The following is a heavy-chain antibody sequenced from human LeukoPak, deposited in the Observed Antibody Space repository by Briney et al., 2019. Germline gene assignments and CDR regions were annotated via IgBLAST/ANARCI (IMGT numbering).Heavy chain of an antibody. J-gene: IGHJ3*02. D-gene: IGHD1-26*01. Sequence: GGSLRLSCAASGFTFSSYSMNWVRQAPGKGLEWVSYISSSGSTIYYADSVKGRFTISRDNAKNSLYLQMNSLRAEDTAVYYCARDNEWELLRCAFDIWGQGTMVTVSS. V-gene: IGHV3-48*04. CDR2: ISSSGSTI. CDR1: GFTFSSYS. CDR3: ARDNEWELLRCAFDI.